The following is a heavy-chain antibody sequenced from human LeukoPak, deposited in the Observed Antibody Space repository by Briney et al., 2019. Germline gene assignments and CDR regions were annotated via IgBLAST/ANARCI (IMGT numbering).Heavy chain of an antibody. CDR3: ARDSAYSSGYYYFDY. V-gene: IGHV4-4*07. CDR2: IYTSGST. Sequence: SETLSLTCTVSGGSISSYYWSWIRQPAGKGLEWIGSIYTSGSTNYNPSLKSRVTISVDKSKNQFSLKLSSVTAADTAVYYCARDSAYSSGYYYFDYWGQGTLVTVSS. D-gene: IGHD6-25*01. CDR1: GGSISSYY. J-gene: IGHJ4*02.